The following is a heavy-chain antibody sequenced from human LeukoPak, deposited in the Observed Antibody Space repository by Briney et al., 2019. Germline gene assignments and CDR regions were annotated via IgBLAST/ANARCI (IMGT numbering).Heavy chain of an antibody. CDR2: ISGSSSYI. CDR1: GFTFSNYY. Sequence: PGGSLRLSCAASGFTFSNYYMNWVRHAPGKALECVSYISGSSSYIYYADSVKGRFTISRDNAKNSLYLQMNSLRAEDTAVYYCARDVYYYDSSGFDPWGQGTLVTVSS. J-gene: IGHJ5*02. D-gene: IGHD3-22*01. V-gene: IGHV3-21*01. CDR3: ARDVYYYDSSGFDP.